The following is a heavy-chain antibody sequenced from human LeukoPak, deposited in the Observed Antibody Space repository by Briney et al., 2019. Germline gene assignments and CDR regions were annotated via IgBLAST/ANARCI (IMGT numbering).Heavy chain of an antibody. Sequence: SETLSLTCAVYGGSFSGYYWSWIRQPPGKGLEWIGEINHSGSTNYNPSLKSRVTISVDTSKNQFSLKLSSVTAADTAVYCCARVGQWLAPYYFDYWGQGTLVTVSS. CDR2: INHSGST. V-gene: IGHV4-34*01. CDR1: GGSFSGYY. CDR3: ARVGQWLAPYYFDY. J-gene: IGHJ4*02. D-gene: IGHD6-19*01.